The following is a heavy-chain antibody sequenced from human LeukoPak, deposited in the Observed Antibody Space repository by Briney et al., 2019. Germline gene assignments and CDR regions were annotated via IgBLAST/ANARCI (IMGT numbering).Heavy chain of an antibody. CDR2: IYHSGST. Sequence: SQTLSLTCAVSGGSISSGGYSWSWIRQPPGQGLEWIGYIYHSGSTYYNPSLKSRVTISVDTSKNQFSLKLSAVTAADTAVYYCARRGYYDSSGYNTFDYWSQGTLVTVSS. D-gene: IGHD3-22*01. J-gene: IGHJ4*02. V-gene: IGHV4-30-2*01. CDR1: GGSISSGGYS. CDR3: ARRGYYDSSGYNTFDY.